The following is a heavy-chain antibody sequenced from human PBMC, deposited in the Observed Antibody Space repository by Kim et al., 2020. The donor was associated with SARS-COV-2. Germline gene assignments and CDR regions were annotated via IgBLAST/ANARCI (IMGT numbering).Heavy chain of an antibody. D-gene: IGHD3-9*01. CDR3: ARGLYILTGYYKEGNWFDP. Sequence: SETLSLTCAVYGGCFSGYYWSWIRQPPGKGLEWIGEINHSGSTNYNPSLKSRVTISVDTSKNQFSLKLSSVTAADTAVYYCARGLYILTGYYKEGNWFDPWGQGTLVTVSS. CDR1: GGCFSGYY. V-gene: IGHV4-34*01. J-gene: IGHJ5*02. CDR2: INHSGST.